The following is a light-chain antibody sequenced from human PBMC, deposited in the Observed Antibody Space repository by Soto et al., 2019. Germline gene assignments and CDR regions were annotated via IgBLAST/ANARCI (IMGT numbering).Light chain of an antibody. CDR3: AAWDDNLTGVI. CDR1: SSNIGNNA. V-gene: IGLV1-36*01. CDR2: YDD. J-gene: IGLJ2*01. Sequence: QSVLTQPSSVSAAPRQKVTISCSGSSSNIGNNAVNWYQQLPGKAPKLLIYYDDLLPSGVSDRFSGSKSGTSASLAISGLQSEDEADYYCAAWDDNLTGVIFGGGTKLTVL.